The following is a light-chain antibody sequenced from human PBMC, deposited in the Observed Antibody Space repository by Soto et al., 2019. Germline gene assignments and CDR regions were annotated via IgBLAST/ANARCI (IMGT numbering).Light chain of an antibody. CDR3: QQFDNRPPVT. CDR2: DAS. J-gene: IGKJ5*01. V-gene: IGKV3-15*01. Sequence: EIVMTQSLATLSVSPGERATLSCRASQSVNSNLAWYQQKPGQAPTLLIYDASTRATGIPARFSGSGSGTEFTLTISSLQSEDFAVYYCQQFDNRPPVTFGQGTRLEIK. CDR1: QSVNSN.